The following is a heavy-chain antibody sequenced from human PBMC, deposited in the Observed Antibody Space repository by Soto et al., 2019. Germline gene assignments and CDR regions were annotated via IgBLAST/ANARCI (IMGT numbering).Heavy chain of an antibody. D-gene: IGHD2-21*01. Sequence: SETLSLTCSVSGAALNSGNYYWSWIRQVTGKGLEWIGHIYVTGAVDYNPSLRDRITISQDTSERQFSLNLRLVTAADTAVYYCARLRIATNNYKWFDPWGQGTLVTVSS. CDR2: IYVTGAV. CDR3: ARLRIATNNYKWFDP. V-gene: IGHV4-31*03. J-gene: IGHJ5*02. CDR1: GAALNSGNYY.